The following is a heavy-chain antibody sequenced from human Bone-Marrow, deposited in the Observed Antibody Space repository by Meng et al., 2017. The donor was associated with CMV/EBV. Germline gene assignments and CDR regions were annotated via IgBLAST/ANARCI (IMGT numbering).Heavy chain of an antibody. Sequence: ASVKGSCKASGYTFTGYYMHWVRQAPGQGFEWMGWINPNSGGTNYAQKFQGRVTMTRYTSISTVYMELSRLGSDDTAVYYCARDPATGTRVHDWGQGTLVTVSS. V-gene: IGHV1-2*02. CDR1: GYTFTGYY. J-gene: IGHJ4*02. CDR3: ARDPATGTRVHD. D-gene: IGHD1/OR15-1a*01. CDR2: INPNSGGT.